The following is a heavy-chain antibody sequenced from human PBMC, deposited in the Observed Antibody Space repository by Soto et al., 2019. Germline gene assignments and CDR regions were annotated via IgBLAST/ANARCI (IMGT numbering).Heavy chain of an antibody. CDR2: IYYSGTT. Sequence: SETLSLTCTVSGDSISSGGYYWGWIRQPPGKGLEWIGSIYYSGTTYYNPSLKSRVTISVDTSKNQHSLKLTSVTAADTAVYFCARQGLMALSTSDSWGRGTLVTVSS. CDR3: ARQGLMALSTSDS. J-gene: IGHJ5*01. D-gene: IGHD3-16*01. V-gene: IGHV4-39*01. CDR1: GDSISSGGYY.